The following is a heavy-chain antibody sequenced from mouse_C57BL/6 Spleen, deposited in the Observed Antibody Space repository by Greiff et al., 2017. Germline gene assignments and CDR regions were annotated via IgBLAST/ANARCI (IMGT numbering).Heavy chain of an antibody. D-gene: IGHD3-2*02. CDR3: TRGSSGYPWFAY. CDR2: IDPETGGT. V-gene: IGHV1-15*01. J-gene: IGHJ3*01. CDR1: GYTFTDYE. Sequence: QVQLQQSGAELVRPGASVTLSCKASGYTFTDYEMHWVKQTPVRGLEWIGAIDPETGGTAYNQKFKGKAILTADKSSRTAYMELLSLTSEDSAVCYCTRGSSGYPWFAYWGQGTLVTVSA.